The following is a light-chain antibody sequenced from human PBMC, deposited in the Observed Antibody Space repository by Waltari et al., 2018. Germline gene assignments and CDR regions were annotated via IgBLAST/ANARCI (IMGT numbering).Light chain of an antibody. J-gene: IGLJ2*01. CDR1: SSDVGGYHY. Sequence: QSALTQPASVSGSPGQSITISCTGPSSDVGGYHYVSWYQQHPGKAPKLMIYEVSNRPSGVSNRFSGSKSGNTASLTISGLQAEDEADYYCSSYTSSSSVVFGGGTKLTVL. CDR2: EVS. CDR3: SSYTSSSSVV. V-gene: IGLV2-14*01.